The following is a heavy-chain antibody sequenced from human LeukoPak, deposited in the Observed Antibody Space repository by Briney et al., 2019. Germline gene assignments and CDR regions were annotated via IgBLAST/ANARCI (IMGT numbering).Heavy chain of an antibody. V-gene: IGHV4-39*01. CDR3: ARRGNYDFWSGYLDY. D-gene: IGHD3-3*01. Sequence: PSETLSLTCTVSGGSISSSSYYWGWIRQPPGTGLEWIGSIYYSGSTYYNPSLKSRVTISVDTSKNQFSLKLSSVTAADTAVYYCARRGNYDFWSGYLDYWGRGTLVTVSS. CDR1: GGSISSSSYY. CDR2: IYYSGST. J-gene: IGHJ4*02.